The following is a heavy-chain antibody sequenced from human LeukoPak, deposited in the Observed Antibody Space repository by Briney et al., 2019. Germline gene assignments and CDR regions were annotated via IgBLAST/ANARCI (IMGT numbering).Heavy chain of an antibody. Sequence: GGSLRLSCVASGFTFSNYAMSWVRQAPGKGLEWVSGIGGSGDTTYYADSVKGRFTISRDNSKNTLYLQMNSLRAEDTAVYYCAKRLLHGSGSYYNENSFDYWGQGTLVTVSS. CDR2: IGGSGDTT. D-gene: IGHD3-10*01. CDR3: AKRLLHGSGSYYNENSFDY. CDR1: GFTFSNYA. J-gene: IGHJ4*02. V-gene: IGHV3-23*01.